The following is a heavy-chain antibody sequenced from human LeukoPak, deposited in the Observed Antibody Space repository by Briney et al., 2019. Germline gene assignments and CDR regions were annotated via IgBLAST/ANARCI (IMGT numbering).Heavy chain of an antibody. J-gene: IGHJ4*02. CDR2: ISGSGGST. CDR1: GFTFSIYA. D-gene: IGHD3-9*01. V-gene: IGHV3-23*01. Sequence: GGSLRLSCAASGFTFSIYAMSWVRQAPGKGLEWVSAISGSGGSTYYADSVKGRFTISRDNSKNTLYLQMNSLRAEDTAVYYCAKMPAHYVIEFYYFDYWGQGTLVTVSS. CDR3: AKMPAHYVIEFYYFDY.